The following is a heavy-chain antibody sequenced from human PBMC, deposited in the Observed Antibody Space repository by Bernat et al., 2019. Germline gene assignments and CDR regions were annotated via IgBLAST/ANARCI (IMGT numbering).Heavy chain of an antibody. CDR2: IYWDDDK. V-gene: IGHV2-5*02. Sequence: QITLKESGPTLVKPTQTLTLTCSFSGFSLGTSGVAVVWIRQPPGKALEWLALIYWDDDKRYSPSLRSRLTITKDTSKNRVVLTMTNMDPVDTVTYYCVHRQATALGNFCDPWGQGALVTVSS. J-gene: IGHJ5*02. CDR1: GFSLGTSGVA. CDR3: VHRQATALGNFCDP. D-gene: IGHD4-23*01.